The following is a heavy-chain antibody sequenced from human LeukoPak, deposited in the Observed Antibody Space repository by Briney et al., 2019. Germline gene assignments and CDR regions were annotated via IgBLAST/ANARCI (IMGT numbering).Heavy chain of an antibody. CDR2: VNPNSGGT. CDR3: AITIFAAMDGFDI. J-gene: IGHJ3*02. D-gene: IGHD2-2*01. CDR1: GYTFTGYY. V-gene: IGHV1-2*02. Sequence: ASVKVSCKASGYTFTGYYIHWVRQAPGQGLEWLGWVNPNSGGTIYAQKFQGRVTMTSDTSISTAYMELSRLRSDDTAVYYCAITIFAAMDGFDIWGQGTMVTVSS.